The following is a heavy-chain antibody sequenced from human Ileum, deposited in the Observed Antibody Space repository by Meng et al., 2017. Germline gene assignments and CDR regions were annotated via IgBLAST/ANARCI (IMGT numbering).Heavy chain of an antibody. CDR2: IYYSGST. J-gene: IGHJ4*02. CDR1: GGSMRSGDNY. Sequence: QVQLQESGPGLGNPSQTLSLTGAGAGGSMRSGDNYWSWSRQPPGKGLEWVGYIYYSGSTYYTPSLKSRVIMSVDTSANRFSLNLNSVTAADTAVYFCARGAYLGSGYYFDYWGQGALVTVSS. V-gene: IGHV4-30-4*01. CDR3: ARGAYLGSGYYFDY. D-gene: IGHD3-10*01.